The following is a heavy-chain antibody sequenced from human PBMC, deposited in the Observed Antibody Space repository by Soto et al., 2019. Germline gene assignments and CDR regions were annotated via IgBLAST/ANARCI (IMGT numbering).Heavy chain of an antibody. V-gene: IGHV5-51*01. J-gene: IGHJ6*04. D-gene: IGHD2-2*01. CDR2: IYPGDSDT. Sequence: GESLKISCKGSGYSFTSYWIGWVRQMPGKGLEWMGIIYPGDSDTRYSPSFQGQVTISADKSISTAYLQWISLKASDTAMYYYAISDCISTSCYADYYYGRDVWGKGTTVTVSP. CDR3: AISDCISTSCYADYYYGRDV. CDR1: GYSFTSYW.